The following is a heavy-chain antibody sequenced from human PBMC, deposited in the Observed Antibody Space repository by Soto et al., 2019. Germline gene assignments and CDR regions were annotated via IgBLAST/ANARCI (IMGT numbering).Heavy chain of an antibody. CDR2: IYYSGST. V-gene: IGHV4-31*03. J-gene: IGHJ6*03. CDR1: GGSISSGGYY. Sequence: SETLSLTCTVSGGSISSGGYYWSWIRQHPGKGLEWIGYIYYSGSTYYNPSLKSRVTISVDTSKNQFSLKLSSVTAADTAVYYCARAIAAAPPFYYYYYYMDVWGKGTKVTVSS. CDR3: ARAIAAAPPFYYYYYYMDV. D-gene: IGHD6-13*01.